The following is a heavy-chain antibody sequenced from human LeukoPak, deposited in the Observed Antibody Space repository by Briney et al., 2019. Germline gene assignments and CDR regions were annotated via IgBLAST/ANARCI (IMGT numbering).Heavy chain of an antibody. CDR1: GFTFGDYA. Sequence: PGGSLRLSCTASGFTFGDYAMSWVRQAPGKGLEWVGFIRSKAYGGTTEYAASVKGRFTISRDDSKSIAYLQMNSLKTEDTAVYYCTRQGDDSSGYYPPEFDPWGQGTLPTVSS. CDR3: TRQGDDSSGYYPPEFDP. D-gene: IGHD3-22*01. CDR2: IRSKAYGGTT. V-gene: IGHV3-49*04. J-gene: IGHJ5*02.